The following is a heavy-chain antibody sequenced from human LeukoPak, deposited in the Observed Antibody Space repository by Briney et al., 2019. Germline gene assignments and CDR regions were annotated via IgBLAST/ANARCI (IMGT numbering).Heavy chain of an antibody. Sequence: GASVKVSCKASGYTFTSYDINWVRQATGQGLEWMGWMNPNSGNTGYAQKFQGRVTITRNTSISTAYMELSSLRSEDTAVYYCAGNYDILTGSRTVYYYYMDVWGKGTTVTISS. J-gene: IGHJ6*03. CDR1: GYTFTSYD. V-gene: IGHV1-8*03. CDR2: MNPNSGNT. CDR3: AGNYDILTGSRTVYYYYMDV. D-gene: IGHD3-9*01.